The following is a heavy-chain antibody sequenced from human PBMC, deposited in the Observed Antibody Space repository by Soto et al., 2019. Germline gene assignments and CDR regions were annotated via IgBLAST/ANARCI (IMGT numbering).Heavy chain of an antibody. V-gene: IGHV3-21*06. D-gene: IGHD6-19*01. Sequence: PGGSLRLSCEACGFTFTSDSMTWVRQAPGKGLEWVSSISSHGRDIFYADSVKGRFTISSDNAKDSLHLQMNSLTGEDSAVYYCARGAALAGKLDLWGQGTLVTVSS. CDR3: ARGAALAGKLDL. CDR1: GFTFTSDS. J-gene: IGHJ4*02. CDR2: ISSHGRDI.